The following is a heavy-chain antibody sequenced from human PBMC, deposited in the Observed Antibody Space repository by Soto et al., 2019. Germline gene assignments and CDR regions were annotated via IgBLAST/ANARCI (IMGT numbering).Heavy chain of an antibody. CDR1: GGSISSSNW. Sequence: PSETRSLTCAVSGGSISSSNWLSWVLQPPGKGLEWIGEIYHSGSTNYNPSLKSRVTISVDKSKNQFSLKLSSVTAADTAVYYCARLAASGFYFDYWGQGTLVTVSS. CDR2: IYHSGST. D-gene: IGHD6-6*01. J-gene: IGHJ4*02. V-gene: IGHV4-4*02. CDR3: ARLAASGFYFDY.